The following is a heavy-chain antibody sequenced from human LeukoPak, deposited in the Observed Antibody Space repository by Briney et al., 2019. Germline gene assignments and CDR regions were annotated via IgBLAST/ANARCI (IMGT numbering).Heavy chain of an antibody. D-gene: IGHD5-12*01. CDR3: ESPRGGYSGYDYEF. V-gene: IGHV3-74*01. Sequence: GGSLRLSCAASGFTFSSYWMHWVRQAPGKGLVWVSRINSDGSSTNYADSVKGRFTISRDNTKNTLYLQMNSLRAEDTAVYYCESPRGGYSGYDYEFWGQGTLVTVSS. CDR1: GFTFSSYW. J-gene: IGHJ4*02. CDR2: INSDGSST.